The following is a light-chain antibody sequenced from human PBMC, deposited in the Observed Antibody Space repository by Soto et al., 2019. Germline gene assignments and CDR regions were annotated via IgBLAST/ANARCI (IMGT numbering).Light chain of an antibody. V-gene: IGLV2-14*01. CDR3: SSSINNTIVV. CDR2: EVS. Sequence: QSALTQPASVSGSPGQSITISCTGTSSDVGDYNYVSWYQQHPGKAPKLIIYEVSHRLSGVSNRFSGSKSGHTASLTISGLQDDDEADYYCSSSINNTIVVFGGGTKVTVL. J-gene: IGLJ2*01. CDR1: SSDVGDYNY.